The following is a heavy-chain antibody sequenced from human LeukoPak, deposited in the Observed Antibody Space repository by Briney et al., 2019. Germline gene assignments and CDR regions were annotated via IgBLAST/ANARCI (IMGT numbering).Heavy chain of an antibody. CDR1: GDSVSSNIAA. CDR2: TYYTSKWYN. J-gene: IGHJ5*01. Sequence: QTLSLTCAISGDSVSSNIAAWNWIRQSPSRGLEWLGRTYYTSKWYNDYAVSVKSRITINPDTSKNQFSLHLSSVTPEDSAVYYCAREFKNWFDSWGQGTLVTVSS. CDR3: AREFKNWFDS. V-gene: IGHV6-1*01.